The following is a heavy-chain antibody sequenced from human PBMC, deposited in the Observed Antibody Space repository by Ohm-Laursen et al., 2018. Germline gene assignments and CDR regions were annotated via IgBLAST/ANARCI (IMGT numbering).Heavy chain of an antibody. CDR2: ISGSGGST. D-gene: IGHD3-22*01. V-gene: IGHV3-23*01. Sequence: SLRLSCAASGFTFSSYAMSWVRQAPGKGLEWVSAISGSGGSTYYADSVKGRFTISRDNSKNTLYLQMNSLRAEDTAVYYCAKDGGYYDSSGYWIDYWGQGTLVTVSS. J-gene: IGHJ4*02. CDR1: GFTFSSYA. CDR3: AKDGGYYDSSGYWIDY.